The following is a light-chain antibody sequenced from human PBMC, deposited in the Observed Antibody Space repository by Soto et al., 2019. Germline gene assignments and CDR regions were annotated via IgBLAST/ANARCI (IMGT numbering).Light chain of an antibody. CDR1: QSVRSNY. CDR2: GAS. J-gene: IGKJ5*01. Sequence: EIVLTQSPGTLSLSPGERATLSCRASQSVRSNYLAWYQQKPGQAPRLLIYGASSRATGVPDRFSGSGSETDFTLTITRLEPEDFAVYYCQQYDDSITFGQGTRLEIE. V-gene: IGKV3-20*01. CDR3: QQYDDSIT.